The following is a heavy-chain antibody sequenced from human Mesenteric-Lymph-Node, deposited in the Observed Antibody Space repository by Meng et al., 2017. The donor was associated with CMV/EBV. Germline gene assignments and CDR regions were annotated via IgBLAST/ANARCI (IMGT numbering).Heavy chain of an antibody. J-gene: IGHJ4*02. D-gene: IGHD6-13*01. Sequence: CTCSGGSVSSGSYYWSWIRQPPGKGLEWIGYIYYSGSTNYNPSLKSRVTISVDTSKNQFSLKLSSVTAADTAVYYCARDEAAAGTFDYWGQGTLVTVSS. CDR1: GGSVSSGSYY. CDR3: ARDEAAAGTFDY. CDR2: IYYSGST. V-gene: IGHV4-61*01.